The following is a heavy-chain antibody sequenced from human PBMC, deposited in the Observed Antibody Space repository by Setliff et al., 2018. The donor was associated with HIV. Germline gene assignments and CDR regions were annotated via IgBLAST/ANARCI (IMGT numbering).Heavy chain of an antibody. V-gene: IGHV4-4*07. D-gene: IGHD6-6*01. CDR2: IYTGGST. CDR3: ARSSQYGNLNWFDP. CDR1: GGSIISYY. Sequence: PSETLSLTCTVSGGSIISYYWNWIRQPAGQGLEWIGRIYTGGSTNYNPSLKDRVTMSVDTSKNQFSLRLTSVTAADTAVYFCARSSQYGNLNWFDPWGRGTLVTVSS. J-gene: IGHJ5*02.